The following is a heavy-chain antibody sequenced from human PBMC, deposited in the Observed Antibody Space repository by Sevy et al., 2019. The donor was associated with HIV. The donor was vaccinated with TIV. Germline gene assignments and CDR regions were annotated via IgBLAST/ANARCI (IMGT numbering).Heavy chain of an antibody. CDR1: GFTFDDYA. CDR3: AKLSPGTTMTRYYFDY. Sequence: GGSLRLSCAASGFTFDDYAMHWVRQAPGKGLEWVSSISWNSGSIDYADSVKGRFTISRDNTKNSLYLQMNSLRAEDTALYYCAKLSPGTTMTRYYFDYWGQGVLVTVSS. V-gene: IGHV3-9*01. CDR2: ISWNSGSI. J-gene: IGHJ4*02. D-gene: IGHD4-17*01.